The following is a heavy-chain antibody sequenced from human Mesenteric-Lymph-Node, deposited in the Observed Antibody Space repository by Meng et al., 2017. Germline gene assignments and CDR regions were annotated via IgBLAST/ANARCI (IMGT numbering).Heavy chain of an antibody. CDR3: ASSYYDFWSGYYTYYYYGMDV. V-gene: IGHV3-20*04. J-gene: IGHJ6*02. Sequence: GGSLRLSCAASGFTFDDYGMSWVRQAPGKGLEWVSGINWNGGSTGYADSVKGRFTISRDNAKNSLYLQMNSLRAEDTAVYYCASSYYDFWSGYYTYYYYGMDVWGQGTTVTVSS. CDR1: GFTFDDYG. D-gene: IGHD3-3*01. CDR2: INWNGGST.